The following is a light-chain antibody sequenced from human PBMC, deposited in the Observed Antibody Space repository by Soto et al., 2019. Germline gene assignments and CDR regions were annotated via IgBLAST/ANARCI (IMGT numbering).Light chain of an antibody. CDR1: SSDVGGYDY. V-gene: IGLV2-14*03. CDR2: DVA. J-gene: IGLJ1*01. CDR3: SSYTSRRTYV. Sequence: QSVLAQPASVSWSPGQSITISCSGSSSDVGGYDYVSWFQQHPGKAPKLVINDVANRPSGVSNRFSGSKSGNTASLTIFGLQAEDEADYYCSSYTSRRTYVFGTGTKVTVL.